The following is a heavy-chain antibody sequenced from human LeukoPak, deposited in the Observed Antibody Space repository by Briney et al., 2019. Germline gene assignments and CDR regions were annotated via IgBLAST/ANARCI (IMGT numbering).Heavy chain of an antibody. CDR3: ARQGCSSTSCYELWWFDP. CDR2: INPSGGST. Sequence: ASVTVSCKASGYTFIAYYIHWVRQAPGQGLEWMGIINPSGGSTSYAQKFQGRVTMTRDTSTSTVYMELSSLRSEDTAVYYCARQGCSSTSCYELWWFDPWGQGTLVTVSS. D-gene: IGHD2-2*01. V-gene: IGHV1-46*01. J-gene: IGHJ5*02. CDR1: GYTFIAYY.